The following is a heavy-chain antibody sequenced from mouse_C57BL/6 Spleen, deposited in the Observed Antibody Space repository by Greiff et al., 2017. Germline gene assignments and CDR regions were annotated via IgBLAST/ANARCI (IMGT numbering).Heavy chain of an antibody. CDR1: GFNIKNTY. J-gene: IGHJ3*01. V-gene: IGHV14-3*01. Sequence: VQLKQSVAELVRPGASVKLSCTASGFNIKNTYMHWVKQRPEQGLEWIGRIDPANGNTKYAPKFQGKATITADTSSNTAYLQRSSLTSEDTAIYYCARGADYYGSSSAWFAYWGQGTLVTVSA. D-gene: IGHD1-1*01. CDR3: ARGADYYGSSSAWFAY. CDR2: IDPANGNT.